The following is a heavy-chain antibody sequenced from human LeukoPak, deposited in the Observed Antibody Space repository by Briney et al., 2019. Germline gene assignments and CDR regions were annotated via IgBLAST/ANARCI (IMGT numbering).Heavy chain of an antibody. V-gene: IGHV1-69*06. CDR1: GGTFSSYT. D-gene: IGHD1-26*01. CDR3: ARAGFDSGYKYYFDY. Sequence: SVKVSCKASGGTFSSYTISWVRQAPGQGLEWMGGIIPLFGTANYAQKFQGRVTITADKSTSTAYMEVSSLRSEDTAVYYCARAGFDSGYKYYFDYWGQGTLVTVSS. CDR2: IIPLFGTA. J-gene: IGHJ4*02.